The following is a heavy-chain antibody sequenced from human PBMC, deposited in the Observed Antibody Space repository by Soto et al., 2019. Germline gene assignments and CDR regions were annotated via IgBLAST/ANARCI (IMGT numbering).Heavy chain of an antibody. CDR3: ARDSGYSSVDSVNHYFDY. J-gene: IGHJ4*02. Sequence: EVQLVESGGKVVQPGGSLRLSCVASGFTFSVYWMSWVRQAPGEGLEWVASIKFGGSGIQYADSVKGRFSISRDNAGNSMYLKMNSLRAEDTAVSYCARDSGYSSVDSVNHYFDYWGQGALVTVTS. CDR1: GFTFSVYW. CDR2: IKFGGSGI. V-gene: IGHV3-7*01. D-gene: IGHD5-12*01.